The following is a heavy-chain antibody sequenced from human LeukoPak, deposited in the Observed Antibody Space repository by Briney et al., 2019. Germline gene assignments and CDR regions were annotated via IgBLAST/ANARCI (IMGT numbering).Heavy chain of an antibody. CDR1: GGSLSSYY. J-gene: IGHJ5*02. CDR3: ARDEGQNWFDP. Sequence: SETLSLTCTVSGGSLSSYYWSWIRQPPGKGLEWIGYIYYSGSTNNNSSLKSRVTISVDTSKNQFSLKLSSVTAADTAVYYCARDEGQNWFDPWGQGTLVTVSS. V-gene: IGHV4-59*13. CDR2: IYYSGST.